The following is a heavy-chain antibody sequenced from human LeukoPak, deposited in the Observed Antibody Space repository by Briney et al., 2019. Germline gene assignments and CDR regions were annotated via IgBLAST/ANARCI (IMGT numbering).Heavy chain of an antibody. Sequence: SETLSLTCAVYGGSFSGCYWSWIRQPPGKGLEWIGEINHSGSTNYNPSLKSRVIISVDTSKNQFSLKLSSVTAADTAVYYCARGITMVRGVIPQPLGFDYWGQGTLVTVS. V-gene: IGHV4-34*01. CDR3: ARGITMVRGVIPQPLGFDY. CDR2: INHSGST. CDR1: GGSFSGCY. J-gene: IGHJ4*02. D-gene: IGHD3-10*01.